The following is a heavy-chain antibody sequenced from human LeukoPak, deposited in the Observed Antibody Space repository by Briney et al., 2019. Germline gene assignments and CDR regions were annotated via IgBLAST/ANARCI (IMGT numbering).Heavy chain of an antibody. D-gene: IGHD2-15*01. Sequence: GGSLRLSCAASGFTFSSYAMTWVRQAPGMGLAWVSSISGSGGGTHYADSVKGRFTISRDNSYNTLYLQMNSLTAEDTAVYYCAKSLGGIVVVVAASWGQGTLVTVSS. CDR1: GFTFSSYA. CDR2: ISGSGGGT. V-gene: IGHV3-23*01. J-gene: IGHJ4*02. CDR3: AKSLGGIVVVVAAS.